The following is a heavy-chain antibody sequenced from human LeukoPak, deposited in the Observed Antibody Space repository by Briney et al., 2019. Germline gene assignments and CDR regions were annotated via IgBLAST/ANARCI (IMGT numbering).Heavy chain of an antibody. CDR3: AREGARGSYLGY. CDR2: IYYSGST. J-gene: IGHJ4*02. Sequence: SETLSLTCTVSGGSISSGGYYWRWIRQPPGKGLEWIGYIYYSGSTYYNPSLKSRVTISVDTSKNQFSLKLSSVTAADTAVYYCAREGARGSYLGYWGQGSLVTVSS. D-gene: IGHD1-26*01. CDR1: GGSISSGGYY. V-gene: IGHV4-31*03.